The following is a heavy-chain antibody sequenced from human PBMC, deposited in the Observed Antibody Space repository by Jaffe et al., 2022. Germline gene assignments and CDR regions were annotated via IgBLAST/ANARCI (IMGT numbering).Heavy chain of an antibody. V-gene: IGHV4-39*01. CDR2: IYYSGST. CDR3: ARHKLPREASLGWFREFLLPYYFDY. D-gene: IGHD3-10*01. J-gene: IGHJ4*02. Sequence: QLQLQESGPGLVKPSETLSLTCTVSGGSISSSSYYWGWIRQPPGKGLEWIGSIYYSGSTYYNPSLKSRVTISVDTSKNQFSLKLSSVTAADTAVYYCARHKLPREASLGWFREFLLPYYFDYWGQGTLVTVSS. CDR1: GGSISSSSYY.